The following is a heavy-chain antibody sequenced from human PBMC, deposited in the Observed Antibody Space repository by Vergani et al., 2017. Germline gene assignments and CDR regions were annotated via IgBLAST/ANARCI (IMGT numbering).Heavy chain of an antibody. CDR3: ARDFRRVSQEPPQWLVPTRARNYYYGMDV. CDR1: GFTFSDYY. Sequence: QVQLVESGGGLVKPGGSLRLSCAASGFTFSDYYMSWIRQAPGKGLEWVSYISSSSSYTNYADSVKGRFTIPRDNAKNSLYLQMNSLGAEDTAVYYCARDFRRVSQEPPQWLVPTRARNYYYGMDVWGQGTTVTVSS. CDR2: ISSSSSYT. V-gene: IGHV3-11*06. D-gene: IGHD6-19*01. J-gene: IGHJ6*02.